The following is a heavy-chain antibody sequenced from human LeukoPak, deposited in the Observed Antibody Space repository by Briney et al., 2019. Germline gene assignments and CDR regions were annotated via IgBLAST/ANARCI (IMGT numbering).Heavy chain of an antibody. V-gene: IGHV3-9*01. CDR3: ARALYASSSWHTFDV. J-gene: IGHJ3*01. D-gene: IGHD6-13*01. Sequence: GRSLRLSCAASGFTFDDYAMHWVRQAPGKGLEWVSGISWNSGSIGYADSVKGRFTISRDNAKNSLHLQMNSLRAEDTAFYYCARALYASSSWHTFDVWGQGTMVTVSS. CDR2: ISWNSGSI. CDR1: GFTFDDYA.